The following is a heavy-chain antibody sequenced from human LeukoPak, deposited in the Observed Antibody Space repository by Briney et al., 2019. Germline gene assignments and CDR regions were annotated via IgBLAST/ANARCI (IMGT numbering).Heavy chain of an antibody. CDR1: GFTFISYG. V-gene: IGHV3-30*02. D-gene: IGHD3-10*01. J-gene: IGHJ4*02. CDR3: AKDHDYYGLEFY. Sequence: GGSLRLSCAASGFTFISYGMHWVRQAPGKGLEWVAFIAYDGSNKYYADSVKGRFTISRDNSKNTLSLQMNSLRAEDTAVYYCAKDHDYYGLEFYWGQGTLVTVSS. CDR2: IAYDGSNK.